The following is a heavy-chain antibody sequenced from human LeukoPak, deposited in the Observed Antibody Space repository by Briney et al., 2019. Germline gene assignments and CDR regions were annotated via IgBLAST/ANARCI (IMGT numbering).Heavy chain of an antibody. CDR1: GFIFRTYG. D-gene: IGHD3-10*01. V-gene: IGHV4-34*01. J-gene: IGHJ3*02. CDR2: ISHSGST. Sequence: GSLRLSCAASGFIFRTYGMSWVRQAPGKGLEWIGEISHSGSTNCNPSLKSRVTVSVDTSKNQFALKLSSVTAADTAVYYCARRVRGVNDAFDIWGQGTIVTVSS. CDR3: ARRVRGVNDAFDI.